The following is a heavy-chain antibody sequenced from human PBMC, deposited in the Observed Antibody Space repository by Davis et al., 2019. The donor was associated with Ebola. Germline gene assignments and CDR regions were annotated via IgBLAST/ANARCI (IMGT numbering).Heavy chain of an antibody. D-gene: IGHD2-15*01. V-gene: IGHV5-51*01. CDR1: GYSFTSYW. CDR3: ARQECSGASYCQSDGMDV. CDR2: IYPGDSDT. Sequence: WEAPKTPCQGPGYSFTSYWIGLVRQMPGKGLEWMGIIYPGDSDTSYSPSFQGQVTISTDKSISTAYLQWSSLKASDTAMYYCARQECSGASYCQSDGMDVWGKGTTVTVSS. J-gene: IGHJ6*04.